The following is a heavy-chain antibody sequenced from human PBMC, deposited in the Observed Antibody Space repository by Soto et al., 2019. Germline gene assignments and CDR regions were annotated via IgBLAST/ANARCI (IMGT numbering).Heavy chain of an antibody. CDR1: RGSFSGYY. D-gene: IGHD3-3*01. Sequence: SETLSLTCAVYRGSFSGYYWSWIRQPPGKGLEWIGEINHSGSTNYNPSLKSRVTISVDTSKNQFSLKLSSVTAADTAVYYCARGRYDFWSGYYEDSNLDYWGQGTLVTVSS. V-gene: IGHV4-34*01. CDR2: INHSGST. J-gene: IGHJ4*02. CDR3: ARGRYDFWSGYYEDSNLDY.